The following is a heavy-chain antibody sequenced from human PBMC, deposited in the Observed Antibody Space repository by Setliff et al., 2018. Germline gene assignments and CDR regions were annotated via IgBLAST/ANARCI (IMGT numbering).Heavy chain of an antibody. CDR3: ARHVDCSGGRCYSLSNWFDP. CDR2: IYYSGNI. D-gene: IGHD2-15*01. J-gene: IGHJ5*02. Sequence: LYLTCTVSGGSISSDSYYWGWIRQPPGKGLEWIGSIYYSGNIYYNPSLKSRVTMSVDTSKNQFSLKLRSVTAADTAIYYCARHVDCSGGRCYSLSNWFDPWGPGTQVTVSS. V-gene: IGHV4-39*01. CDR1: GGSISSDSYY.